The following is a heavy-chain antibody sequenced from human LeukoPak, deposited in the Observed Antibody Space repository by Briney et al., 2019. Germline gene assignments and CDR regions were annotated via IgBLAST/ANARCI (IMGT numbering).Heavy chain of an antibody. D-gene: IGHD3-3*01. Sequence: SVKVSCKAAGGTFSNYGHAISWVRQAPGQGLEWIGGLIPVFGAAKYAQKFQGRVTITTDESTTTAYMEVTGLRSEDTAVYYCARGDITIFGVASDAFDIWGQGTMVTASS. V-gene: IGHV1-69*05. CDR1: GGTFSNYGHA. CDR2: LIPVFGAA. CDR3: ARGDITIFGVASDAFDI. J-gene: IGHJ3*02.